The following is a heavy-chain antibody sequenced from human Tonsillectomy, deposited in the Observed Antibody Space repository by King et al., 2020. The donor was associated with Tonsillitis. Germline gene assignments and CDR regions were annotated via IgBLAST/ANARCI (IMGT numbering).Heavy chain of an antibody. Sequence: VQLVESGGGLVKPGGSLRLSCAASGFTFSNAWMSWVRQAPGKGLELVGRINSKTDGATTDYAAPVKGRFTISRDDSKNTLYLQMNSLKTEDTAAYYCTTDRYYDFDYWGQGTLVTVSS. CDR1: GFTFSNAW. D-gene: IGHD3-10*01. CDR2: INSKTDGATT. V-gene: IGHV3-15*01. CDR3: TTDRYYDFDY. J-gene: IGHJ4*02.